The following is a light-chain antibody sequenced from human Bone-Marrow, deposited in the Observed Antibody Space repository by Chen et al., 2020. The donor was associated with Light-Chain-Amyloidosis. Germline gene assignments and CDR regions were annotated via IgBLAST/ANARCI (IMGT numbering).Light chain of an antibody. CDR1: NIGSTS. Sequence: SYVLTQPSSVSVAPGQTATIACGGNNIGSTSVHWYQQTPGQAPLLVVYDDSDRPSGIPERFSGSNSGNTATLTISRVEVGDEADYYCQVWDRSSDRPVFGGGTKLTVL. CDR3: QVWDRSSDRPV. CDR2: DDS. V-gene: IGLV3-21*02. J-gene: IGLJ3*02.